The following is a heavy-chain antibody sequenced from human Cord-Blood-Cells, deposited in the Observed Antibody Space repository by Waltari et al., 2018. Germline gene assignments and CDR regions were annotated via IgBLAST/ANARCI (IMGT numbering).Heavy chain of an antibody. D-gene: IGHD1-20*01. CDR3: ARSPMRNNWNDVEDY. Sequence: QVQLVQSGAEVKKTGSSVKVSCKASGGTFSSYAISWVRPAPGQGLEWMGGIIPIFGTANYAQKFQGRVTITADESTSTAYMELSSLRSEDTAVYYCARSPMRNNWNDVEDYWGQGTLVTVSS. J-gene: IGHJ4*02. CDR2: IIPIFGTA. CDR1: GGTFSSYA. V-gene: IGHV1-69*01.